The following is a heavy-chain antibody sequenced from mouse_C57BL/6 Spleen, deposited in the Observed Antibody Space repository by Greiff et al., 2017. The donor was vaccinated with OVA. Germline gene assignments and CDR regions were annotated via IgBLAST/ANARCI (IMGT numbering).Heavy chain of an antibody. D-gene: IGHD2-2*01. J-gene: IGHJ2*01. CDR2: INYDGSST. CDR3: ARTGGYDYFDY. CDR1: GFTFSDYY. Sequence: EVQVVESEGGLVQPGSSMKLSCTASGFTFSDYYMAWVRQVPEKGLEWVANINYDGSSTYYLDSLKSRFIISRDNAKNILYLQMSSLKSEDTATYYCARTGGYDYFDYWGQGTTLTVSS. V-gene: IGHV5-16*01.